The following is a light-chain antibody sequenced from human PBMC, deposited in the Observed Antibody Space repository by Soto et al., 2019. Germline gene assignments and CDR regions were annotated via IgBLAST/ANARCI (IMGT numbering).Light chain of an antibody. CDR2: EVS. Sequence: QSALTEPASVSWSPGQSITSSCTGTSSDVGGYKYVSWYQQHPGKAPKLMIYEVSNRPSGVSNRFSGSKSGNTASLTISGLQAEDEADYYCSSYTSSSTLDVFGTGTKVTVL. J-gene: IGLJ1*01. V-gene: IGLV2-14*01. CDR1: SSDVGGYKY. CDR3: SSYTSSSTLDV.